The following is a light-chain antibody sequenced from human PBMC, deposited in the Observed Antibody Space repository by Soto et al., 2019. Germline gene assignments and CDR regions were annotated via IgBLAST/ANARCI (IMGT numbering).Light chain of an antibody. CDR2: GVS. CDR3: QQYGSSPRT. V-gene: IGKV3-20*01. J-gene: IGKJ1*01. CDR1: QSISSSY. Sequence: EIVLTQSPGTLSLSPGERATLSCRSSQSISSSYFAWYQQKPGQAPRLLVYGVSSRATDVPDRFSGSGSGTDFTLTISRLDPEDFAVYFCQQYGSSPRTFGQGTKVDIK.